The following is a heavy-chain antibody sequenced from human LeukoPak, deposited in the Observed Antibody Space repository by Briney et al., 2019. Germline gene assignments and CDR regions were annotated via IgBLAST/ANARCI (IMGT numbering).Heavy chain of an antibody. J-gene: IGHJ4*02. CDR3: ARYYDFWSGYYTGIHFDY. Sequence: PGGSLRLSCAASGFTVSSNYMSWVRQAPGKGLEWVSVIYSGGSTYYADSVKGRFTISRDNSKNTLYLQMNSLRAEDTAVYYCARYYDFWSGYYTGIHFDYWGQGTLVTVSS. D-gene: IGHD3-3*01. CDR1: GFTVSSNY. CDR2: IYSGGST. V-gene: IGHV3-66*01.